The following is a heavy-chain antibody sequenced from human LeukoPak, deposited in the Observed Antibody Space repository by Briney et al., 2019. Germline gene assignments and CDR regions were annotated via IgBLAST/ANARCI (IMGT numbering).Heavy chain of an antibody. V-gene: IGHV3-13*01. J-gene: IGHJ6*02. Sequence: GGSLRLSCAASGFTFSSYDMHWVRQATGKGLEWVSAIGTAGDTYYPGSVKGRFTISRENAKNSLYLQMNSLRAGDTAVYYCARTRPGIAVAGTVRSYYGMDVWGQGTTVTVSS. CDR2: IGTAGDT. D-gene: IGHD6-19*01. CDR1: GFTFSSYD. CDR3: ARTRPGIAVAGTVRSYYGMDV.